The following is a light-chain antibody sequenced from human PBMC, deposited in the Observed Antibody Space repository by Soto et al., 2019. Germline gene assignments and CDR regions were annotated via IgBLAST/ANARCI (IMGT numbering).Light chain of an antibody. Sequence: EIVLTQSPGTLSLSPGERATLSCRASQSVNSXLTXXXKXNGXXXRXXXYXXXPRANGITASFSGSGSGTDFTLTISTLQPEDFATYSCQNRHRTPLTVGGVAKVDSK. CDR2: XXX. J-gene: IGKJ4*01. V-gene: IGKV3-15*01. CDR1: QSVNSX. CDR3: QNRHRTPLT.